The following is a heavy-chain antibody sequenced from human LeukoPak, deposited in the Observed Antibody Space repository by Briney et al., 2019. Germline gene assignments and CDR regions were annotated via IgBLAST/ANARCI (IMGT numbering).Heavy chain of an antibody. CDR1: GFTFSSYG. V-gene: IGHV3-33*01. CDR2: IWYDGSNK. J-gene: IGHJ5*02. D-gene: IGHD6-19*01. Sequence: GGSLRLSCAASGFTFSSYGMHLVRQAPGKGLEWVAVIWYDGSNKYYADSVKGRFTISRDNSKNTLYLQMNSLRAEDTAVYYCARDGVSAIAVAGTSPDNWFDPWGQGTLVTVSS. CDR3: ARDGVSAIAVAGTSPDNWFDP.